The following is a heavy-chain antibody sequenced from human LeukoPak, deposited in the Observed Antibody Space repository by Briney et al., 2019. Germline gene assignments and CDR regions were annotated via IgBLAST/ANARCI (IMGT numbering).Heavy chain of an antibody. Sequence: LPGGSLRLSCAASGFTFSNAWMSWVRQAPGKGLEWVAIIWYDGSKKYYADSVKGRFTISRDNSKNTLYLQMNSLRVEDTAVYYCARSHPRTSVFDFGGQGTMVTLSS. CDR1: GFTFSNAW. V-gene: IGHV3-33*08. D-gene: IGHD5/OR15-5a*01. J-gene: IGHJ3*01. CDR3: ARSHPRTSVFDF. CDR2: IWYDGSKK.